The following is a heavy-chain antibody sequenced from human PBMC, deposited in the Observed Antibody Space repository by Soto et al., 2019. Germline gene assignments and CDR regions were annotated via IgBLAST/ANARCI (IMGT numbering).Heavy chain of an antibody. D-gene: IGHD6-13*01. CDR1: GGSISISPYY. V-gene: IGHV4-39*01. CDR2: IFYTGNT. CDR3: ARHKAADDFYYYYYGMDV. J-gene: IGHJ6*02. Sequence: PSETLSLTCTVSGGSISISPYYWGWIRQPPGKGLEWIGSIFYTGNTYFKPSLKSRVTISIDTSKNQFSLKVSSVTAADTAVYYCARHKAADDFYYYYYGMDVWGQGTTVTVSS.